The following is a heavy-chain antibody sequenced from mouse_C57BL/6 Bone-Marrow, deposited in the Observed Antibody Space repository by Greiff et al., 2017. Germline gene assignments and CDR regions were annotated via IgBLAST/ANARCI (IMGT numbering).Heavy chain of an antibody. CDR2: IYPPLGRT. Sequence: QVQLQQPGAELVKPGSSVKMSCKASGYTFTSYWITWVKQRPGQGLEWIGYIYPPLGRTNYNAKFQGKAILTVDTSSNTAYMQLRSLTSEDSAVFYCARSGPLGRSCDYWGQGTTLTVSS. J-gene: IGHJ2*01. CDR1: GYTFTSYW. V-gene: IGHV1-55*01. D-gene: IGHD4-1*01. CDR3: ARSGPLGRSCDY.